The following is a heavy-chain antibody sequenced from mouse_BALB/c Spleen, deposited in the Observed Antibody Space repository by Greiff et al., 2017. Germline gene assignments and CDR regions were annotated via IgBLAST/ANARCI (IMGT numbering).Heavy chain of an antibody. CDR3: ARSEGLRWVYFDY. CDR2: IYPYNGGT. V-gene: IGHV1S29*02. CDR1: GYTFTDYN. D-gene: IGHD2-4*01. Sequence: EVKLVESGPELVKPGASVKISCKASGYTFTDYNMHWVKQSHGKSLEWIGYIYPYNGGTGYNQKFKSKATLTVDNSSSTAYMELRSLTSEDSAVYYCARSEGLRWVYFDYWGQGTTLTVSS. J-gene: IGHJ2*01.